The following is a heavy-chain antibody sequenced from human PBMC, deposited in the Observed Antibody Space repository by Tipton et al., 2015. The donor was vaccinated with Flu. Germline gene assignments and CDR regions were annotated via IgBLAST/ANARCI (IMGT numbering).Heavy chain of an antibody. J-gene: IGHJ5*02. CDR1: GYSFTSYW. V-gene: IGHV5-10-1*01. D-gene: IGHD6-13*01. Sequence: QSGAEVKKPGESLRISCKGSGYSFTSYWISWVRQMPGKGLEWMGRIDPSDSYTNYSPSFQGHITISADKSISTAYLQWSSLKASDTAMYYCARLWSSSWYWVGWFDPWGQGTLVTVSS. CDR2: IDPSDSYT. CDR3: ARLWSSSWYWVGWFDP.